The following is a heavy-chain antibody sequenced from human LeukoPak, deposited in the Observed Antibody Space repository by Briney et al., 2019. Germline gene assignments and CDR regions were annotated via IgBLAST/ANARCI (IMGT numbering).Heavy chain of an antibody. CDR1: GGSISSSSYY. J-gene: IGHJ6*02. D-gene: IGHD3-22*01. Sequence: PSETLSLTCTVSGGSISSSSYYWGWIRQPPGKGLEWIGSIYYSGSTYYNPSLKSRVTISVDTSKNQFSLKLSSVTAADTAVYYCASQQVDYYDSSGYPYYYGMDVWGQGTTVTVSS. CDR3: ASQQVDYYDSSGYPYYYGMDV. CDR2: IYYSGST. V-gene: IGHV4-39*07.